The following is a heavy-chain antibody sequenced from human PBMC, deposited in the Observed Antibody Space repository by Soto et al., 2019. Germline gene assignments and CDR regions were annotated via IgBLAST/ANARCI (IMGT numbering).Heavy chain of an antibody. CDR1: GGSISSYY. V-gene: IGHV4-59*01. Sequence: PWEILSLTCTVSGGSISSYYWSWIRQPPGKGLEWIGYIYYSGSTNYNPSLKSRVTISVDTSKNQFSLKLSSVTAADTAVYYCAREYYHDSSGYYRPWFDPRGQGNPGTVSS. CDR2: IYYSGST. J-gene: IGHJ5*02. CDR3: AREYYHDSSGYYRPWFDP. D-gene: IGHD3-22*01.